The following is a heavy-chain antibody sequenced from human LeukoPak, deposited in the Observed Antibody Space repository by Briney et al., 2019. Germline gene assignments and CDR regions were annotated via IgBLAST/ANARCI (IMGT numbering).Heavy chain of an antibody. J-gene: IGHJ2*01. CDR1: GGSISSYY. D-gene: IGHD4-17*01. CDR3: AREINSYGDYGGDWYFDL. V-gene: IGHV4-4*07. Sequence: SETLPLTCTVSGGSISSYYWSWIRQPAGKGLEWIGRIYTSGSTNYNPSLKSRVTMSVDTSKNQFSLKLSSVTAADTAVYYCAREINSYGDYGGDWYFDLWGRGTLVTVSS. CDR2: IYTSGST.